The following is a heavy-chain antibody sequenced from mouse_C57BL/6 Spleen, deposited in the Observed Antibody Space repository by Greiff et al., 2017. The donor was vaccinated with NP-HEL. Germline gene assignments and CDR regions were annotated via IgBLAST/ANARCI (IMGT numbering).Heavy chain of an antibody. D-gene: IGHD1-1*01. Sequence: LVESGAELAKPGASVKLSCKASGYTFTSYWMHWVKQRPGQGLEWIGYINPSSGYTKYNQKFKDKATLTADKSSSTAYMQLSSLTYEDSAVYYCARSLITTVVATGNYYAMDYWGQGTSVTVSS. CDR1: GYTFTSYW. CDR2: INPSSGYT. CDR3: ARSLITTVVATGNYYAMDY. V-gene: IGHV1-7*01. J-gene: IGHJ4*01.